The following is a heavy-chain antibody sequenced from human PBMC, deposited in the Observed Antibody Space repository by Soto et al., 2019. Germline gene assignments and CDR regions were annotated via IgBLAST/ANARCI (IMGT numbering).Heavy chain of an antibody. CDR1: GYTFSSYG. CDR3: ARSGAYCTSITCLFDSF. D-gene: IGHD2-8*01. Sequence: QAQLVQSGAEVKKPGASVKVSCRASGYTFSSYGYAWVRQAPGQGLEWMGWISAYNGGTNYAQKFQDRVTLTTDTSTTTAYMELRNLGSDDTAVYYCARSGAYCTSITCLFDSFWGLGTLVTVSS. J-gene: IGHJ4*02. CDR2: ISAYNGGT. V-gene: IGHV1-18*01.